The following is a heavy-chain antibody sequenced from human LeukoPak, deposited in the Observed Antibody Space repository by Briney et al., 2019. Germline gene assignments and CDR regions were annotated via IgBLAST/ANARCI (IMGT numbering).Heavy chain of an antibody. Sequence: GSSVKVSCKXSGGSFNNLPISWVRQAPGQGLEWLGGIIPSFLTAHYSHKFQGRVTITADESTGTAYIHLTSLKSDDTAVYYCTMNYYYDMDVWGNRTTVTVSS. CDR3: TMNYYYDMDV. CDR1: GGSFNNLP. V-gene: IGHV1-69*01. D-gene: IGHD3-10*01. CDR2: IIPSFLTA. J-gene: IGHJ6*03.